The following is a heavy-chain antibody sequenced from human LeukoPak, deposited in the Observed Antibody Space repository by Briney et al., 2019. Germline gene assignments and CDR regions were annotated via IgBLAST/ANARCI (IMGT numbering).Heavy chain of an antibody. CDR3: ARGRRYCSSTSCYLSFDY. CDR2: INPNSGNT. Sequence: ASVKVSCKASGYTFTSYDINWVRQATGQGLEWMGWINPNSGNTGYAQKFQGRVTMTRNTSISTAYMELSSLRSEDTAVYYCARGRRYCSSTSCYLSFDYWGQGTLVTVSS. V-gene: IGHV1-8*01. D-gene: IGHD2-2*01. CDR1: GYTFTSYD. J-gene: IGHJ4*02.